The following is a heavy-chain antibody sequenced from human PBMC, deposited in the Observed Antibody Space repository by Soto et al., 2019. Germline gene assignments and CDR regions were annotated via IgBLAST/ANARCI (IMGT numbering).Heavy chain of an antibody. CDR2: ISAYNGNT. J-gene: IGHJ4*02. CDR3: ARAVATSPVWFPDY. Sequence: QVHLVQSGAEVKKPGASVKVSCKASGYTFTSYGIAWMRQAPVQGLEWMGWISAYNGNTDYAQKVHGRVTMTSDTSTGTAYMELGSVRSDDTAVYYCARAVATSPVWFPDYWGQGTLVTVSS. D-gene: IGHD5-12*01. V-gene: IGHV1-18*01. CDR1: GYTFTSYG.